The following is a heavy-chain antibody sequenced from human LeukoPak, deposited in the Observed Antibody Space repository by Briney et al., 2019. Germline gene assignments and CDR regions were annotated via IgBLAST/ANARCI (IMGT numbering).Heavy chain of an antibody. V-gene: IGHV4-30-4*08. D-gene: IGHD3-3*01. CDR3: ARVHRPFWSGYFSARGSGGPNFDY. Sequence: SQTLSLTCTVPGGSISSGDYYWSWIRQPPGKGLEWIGYIYYSGSTYYNPSLKSRVTISVDTSKNQFSLKLSSVTAADTAVYYCARVHRPFWSGYFSARGSGGPNFDYWGQGTLVTVSS. J-gene: IGHJ4*02. CDR1: GGSISSGDYY. CDR2: IYYSGST.